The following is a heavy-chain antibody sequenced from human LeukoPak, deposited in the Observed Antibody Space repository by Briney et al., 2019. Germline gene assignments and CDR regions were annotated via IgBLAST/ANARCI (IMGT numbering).Heavy chain of an antibody. CDR1: GFTFSSYA. CDR2: ISYDGSNK. V-gene: IGHV3-30-3*01. D-gene: IGHD5-12*01. J-gene: IGHJ4*02. Sequence: GGSLRLSCAASGFTFSSYAMHWVRQAPGKGLEWVAVISYDGSNKYYADSVKGRFTISRDNSKNTLYLQMNSLRAEDTAVYYCARELGDVVAYYFDYWGQGTLVTVSS. CDR3: ARELGDVVAYYFDY.